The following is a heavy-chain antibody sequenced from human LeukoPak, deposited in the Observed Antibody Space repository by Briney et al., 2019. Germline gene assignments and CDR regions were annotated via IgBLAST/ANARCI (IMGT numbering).Heavy chain of an antibody. CDR1: GGSISSGSYY. CDR3: TRGSIAYYYMDV. D-gene: IGHD2-15*01. CDR2: FYTSGST. J-gene: IGHJ6*03. V-gene: IGHV4-61*02. Sequence: PSETLSLTCTVSGGSISSGSYYWSWIRQPAGKGLEWIGRFYTSGSTNYNPSLRSRVTISVDTSKNQFSLKLSSVTAADTAVYYCTRGSIAYYYMDVWGKGTTVTISS.